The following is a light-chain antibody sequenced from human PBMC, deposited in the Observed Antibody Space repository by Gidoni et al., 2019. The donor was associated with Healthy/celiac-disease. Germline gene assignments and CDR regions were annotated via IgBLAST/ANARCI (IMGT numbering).Light chain of an antibody. CDR2: KAS. CDR1: QSISSW. V-gene: IGKV1-5*03. CDR3: QQYNSYSPS. J-gene: IGKJ1*01. Sequence: DIQMTQSPSTLSASVGDRVTITCRASQSISSWLAWYQQKPGKAPKLLSYKASSLESGVQSRFSGSGSGTEFTLTISSLQPDDFATYYCQQYNSYSPSCGQGTKVEIK.